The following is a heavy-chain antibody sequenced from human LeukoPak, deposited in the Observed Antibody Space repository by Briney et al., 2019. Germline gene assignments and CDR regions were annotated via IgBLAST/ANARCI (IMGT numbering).Heavy chain of an antibody. Sequence: AGGSLRLSCVASGLSVDRNYMTWVRQAPGKGLEWVSVLYSGGVRYYSDSLKGGFTISRDDSKKTLYLLMNNLRPDDTALYYCARAATVTTADAFDIWGQGTMVTVSS. CDR1: GLSVDRNY. CDR2: LYSGGVR. V-gene: IGHV3-66*01. J-gene: IGHJ3*02. CDR3: ARAATVTTADAFDI. D-gene: IGHD4-11*01.